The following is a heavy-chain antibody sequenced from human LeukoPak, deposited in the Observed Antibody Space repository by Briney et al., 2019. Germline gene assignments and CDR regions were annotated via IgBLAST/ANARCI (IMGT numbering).Heavy chain of an antibody. V-gene: IGHV3-21*01. CDR1: GFTFSSYS. Sequence: GGSLRLSCAASGFTFSSYSMNWVRQAPGKGLEWVSSISSSSSYIYYADSVKGRFTISRDNAKNSLYLQMNSLRAEDTAVYNCARAHRKYFDYWGQGTLVTVSS. J-gene: IGHJ4*02. CDR3: ARAHRKYFDY. CDR2: ISSSSSYI.